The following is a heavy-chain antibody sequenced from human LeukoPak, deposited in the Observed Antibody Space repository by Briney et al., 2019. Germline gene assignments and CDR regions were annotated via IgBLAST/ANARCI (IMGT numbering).Heavy chain of an antibody. CDR2: IYYSGST. D-gene: IGHD4-23*01. V-gene: IGHV4-39*02. CDR1: GGSIGSISSNNYH. CDR3: AREMGVVTAHGIDV. Sequence: PSQTLSLTCAVSGGSIGSISSNNYHWGWIRQPPGKGLEWIGSIYYSGSTYYNPSLKSRVTISVDTSKNQFSLKLSSVTAADTALYYCAREMGVVTAHGIDVWGQGTTVTVSS. J-gene: IGHJ6*02.